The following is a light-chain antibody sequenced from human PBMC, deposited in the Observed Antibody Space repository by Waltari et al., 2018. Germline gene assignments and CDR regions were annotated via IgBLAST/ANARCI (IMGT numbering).Light chain of an antibody. CDR2: TNV. CDR1: NSNSRTNS. CDR3: AAWDDSLNIWV. V-gene: IGLV1-44*01. J-gene: IGLJ3*02. Sequence: QYVLTQPPSASGTPGKRVTLYCSGGNSNSRTNSLNCYQQLPGTAPKLLIFTNVHRPSGVPDRFSGSKSGTSASLAISGLQSEDEADYYCAAWDDSLNIWVFGGGTKLTVL.